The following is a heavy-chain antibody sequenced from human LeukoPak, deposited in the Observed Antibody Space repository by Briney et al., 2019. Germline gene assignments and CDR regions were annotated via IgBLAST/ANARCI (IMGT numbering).Heavy chain of an antibody. D-gene: IGHD2-8*01. CDR1: GGSISSYY. CDR2: VYYSGNT. V-gene: IGHV4-59*01. Sequence: SETLSLTCTVSGGSISSYYLSWIRQPPGKGLEWIGYVYYSGNTNYNPSLKSRVTISIDTSKNQFSLKLSSVTAADRAVYYCARVGNGHFDYCGQGTLVTVSS. CDR3: ARVGNGHFDY. J-gene: IGHJ4*02.